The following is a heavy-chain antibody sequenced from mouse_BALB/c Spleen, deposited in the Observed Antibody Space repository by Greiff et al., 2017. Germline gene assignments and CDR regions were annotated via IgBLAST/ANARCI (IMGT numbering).Heavy chain of an antibody. CDR1: GYTFTDYN. CDR3: ARSANYDY. CDR2: IYPYNGGT. Sequence: EVKLMESGPELVKPGASVKISCKASGYTFTDYNMHWVKQSHGKSLEWIGYIYPYNGGTGYNQKFKSKATLTVDNSSSTAYMELRSLTSEDSAVYYCARSANYDYWGQGTSVTVSS. V-gene: IGHV1S29*02. D-gene: IGHD2-4*01. J-gene: IGHJ4*01.